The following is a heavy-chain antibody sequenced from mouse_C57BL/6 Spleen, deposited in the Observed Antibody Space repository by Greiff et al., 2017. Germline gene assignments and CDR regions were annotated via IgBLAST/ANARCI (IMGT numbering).Heavy chain of an antibody. CDR3: ARFDYDKDGYFDY. CDR2: INPYNGGT. CDR1: GYTFTDYY. J-gene: IGHJ2*01. D-gene: IGHD2-4*01. V-gene: IGHV1-19*01. Sequence: VQLQQSGPVLVKPGASVKMSCKASGYTFTDYYMNWVKQSHGKSLEWIGVINPYNGGTSYNQKLKGKATLTVDKSSSTAYMELNSLTSEDSAVYYCARFDYDKDGYFDYWGQGTTLTVSS.